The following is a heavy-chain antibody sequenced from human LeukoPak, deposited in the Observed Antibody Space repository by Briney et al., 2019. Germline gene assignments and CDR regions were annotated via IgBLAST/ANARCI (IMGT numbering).Heavy chain of an antibody. D-gene: IGHD2-2*01. V-gene: IGHV3-48*03. CDR2: ISSSGTTI. J-gene: IGHJ4*02. CDR3: ARRYCSSTSCLIDY. Sequence: GGSLRLSCAASGFTFSSYEMNSVRQAPGKGLEWVSYISSSGTTIYYADSVKGRFTISRDNAKDSLYLQMNSLRAEDTAVYYCARRYCSSTSCLIDYWGQGTLVTVSS. CDR1: GFTFSSYE.